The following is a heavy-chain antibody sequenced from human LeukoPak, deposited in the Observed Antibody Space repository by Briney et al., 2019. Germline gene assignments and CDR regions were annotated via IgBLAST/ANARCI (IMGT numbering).Heavy chain of an antibody. V-gene: IGHV3-7*01. CDR2: VKEDGREK. J-gene: IGHJ4*02. Sequence: GGSLGLSCAASGFTFSRHWMSWVRQAPGKGLEWVANVKEDGREKKYVDSLKDRFTISRDNTKNSVYLQMSGLRVDDTAIYYCARDKEGGSNDHWGQGTLVTVSS. CDR1: GFTFSRHW. CDR3: ARDKEGGSNDH. D-gene: IGHD2-15*01.